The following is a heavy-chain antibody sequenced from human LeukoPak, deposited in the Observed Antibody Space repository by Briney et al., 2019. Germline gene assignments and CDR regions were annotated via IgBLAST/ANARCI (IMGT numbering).Heavy chain of an antibody. Sequence: SVKVSCKASGYTFTDYYIHWVRQAPGQGLEWMGRIIPILGIANYAQKFQGRVTITADKSTSTAYMELSSLRSEDTAVYYCARVYCSSTSCYNAIFDPWGQGTLVTVSS. CDR2: IIPILGIA. D-gene: IGHD2-2*01. J-gene: IGHJ5*02. CDR1: GYTFTDYY. CDR3: ARVYCSSTSCYNAIFDP. V-gene: IGHV1-69*04.